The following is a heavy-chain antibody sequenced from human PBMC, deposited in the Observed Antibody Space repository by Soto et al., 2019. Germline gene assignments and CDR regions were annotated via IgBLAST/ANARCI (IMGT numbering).Heavy chain of an antibody. CDR2: ISAYNGNT. CDR1: GYTFTSYG. V-gene: IGHV1-18*04. D-gene: IGHD3-22*01. CDR3: ARDYPYYYDSSGYFTQYDY. J-gene: IGHJ4*02. Sequence: VQLVQSGAEVKKPGASVKVSCKASGYTFTSYGISWVRQAPGQGLEWMGWISAYNGNTNYAQKLQGRVTMTTDTSTSTAYMELRSLRSDDTAVYYCARDYPYYYDSSGYFTQYDYWGQGTLVTVSS.